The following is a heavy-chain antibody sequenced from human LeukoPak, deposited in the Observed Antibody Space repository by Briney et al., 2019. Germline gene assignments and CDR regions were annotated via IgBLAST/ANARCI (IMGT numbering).Heavy chain of an antibody. D-gene: IGHD3-10*01. V-gene: IGHV4-31*03. CDR1: GGSISSGGYY. Sequence: SETLSLTCTVSGGSISSGGYYWSWIRQHPGTGLEWIEYIYYSGSAYYNPSLKSRVTISVDTSKNQFSLKLSSVTAADTAVYYCARDSTIYYGSGSYKGIDYWGQGTLVTVSS. J-gene: IGHJ4*02. CDR2: IYYSGSA. CDR3: ARDSTIYYGSGSYKGIDY.